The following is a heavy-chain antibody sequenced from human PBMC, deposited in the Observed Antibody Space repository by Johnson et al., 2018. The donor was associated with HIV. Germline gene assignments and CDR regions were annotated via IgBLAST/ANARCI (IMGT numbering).Heavy chain of an antibody. CDR1: GFTFSDYY. V-gene: IGHV3-15*01. J-gene: IGHJ3*02. CDR2: FKRKSDGGTT. D-gene: IGHD2-21*01. Sequence: VQLVESGGGVVRPGGSLRLSCAASGFTFSDYYMSWIRQAPGKGLEWVGRFKRKSDGGTTDYAAAVKGRFTISRDDSKNTLYMQMNSLKTEDTAVYYCTTEGYVLAAIPRAFDIWGQGTMVTVSS. CDR3: TTEGYVLAAIPRAFDI.